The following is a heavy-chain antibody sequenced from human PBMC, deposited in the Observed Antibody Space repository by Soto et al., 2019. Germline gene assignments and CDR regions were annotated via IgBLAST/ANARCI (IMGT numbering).Heavy chain of an antibody. J-gene: IGHJ5*02. V-gene: IGHV4-31*03. Sequence: QVQLQESGPGLVKPSETLSLTCTVSGGSITRGGYYWSWIRQHPGKGLEWIGYIYNSGTTYYNPSLKSRVTISVDTSQNQFSLQLTSVTAADTAVYYCARDPAPWGQGTLVTVSS. CDR3: ARDPAP. CDR1: GGSITRGGYY. CDR2: IYNSGTT.